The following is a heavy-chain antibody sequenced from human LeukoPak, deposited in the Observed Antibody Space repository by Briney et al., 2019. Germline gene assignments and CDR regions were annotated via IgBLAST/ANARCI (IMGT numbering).Heavy chain of an antibody. CDR2: ISPNNGAT. J-gene: IGHJ6*02. V-gene: IGHV1-2*02. CDR1: GYTFTGYF. CDR3: SRVPVYYYSSGYYSSYHYYYIMDV. Sequence: ASVKVSCKASGYTFTGYFMHWVRQAPGQGLEWMGWISPNNGATNYVQKFQGRVTMTRDTSISTAYMELSSLRSDDTAVYYCSRVPVYYYSSGYYSSYHYYYIMDVWGQGTTVTV. D-gene: IGHD3-22*01.